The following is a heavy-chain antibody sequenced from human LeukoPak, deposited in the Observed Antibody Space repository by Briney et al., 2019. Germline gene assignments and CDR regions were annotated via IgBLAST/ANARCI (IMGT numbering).Heavy chain of an antibody. Sequence: PSETLSLTCTVSGGSISSSSYYWGWIRQPPGKGLEWIGSIYYSGSTYYNPSLKSRVTISVDTPKNQFSLKLSSVTAADTAVYYCASLGVLLWFGDAMDVWGKGTTVTVSS. CDR2: IYYSGST. CDR3: ASLGVLLWFGDAMDV. CDR1: GGSISSSSYY. J-gene: IGHJ6*03. V-gene: IGHV4-39*07. D-gene: IGHD3-10*01.